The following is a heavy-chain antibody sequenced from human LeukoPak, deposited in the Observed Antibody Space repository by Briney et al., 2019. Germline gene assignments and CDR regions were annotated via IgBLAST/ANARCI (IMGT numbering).Heavy chain of an antibody. D-gene: IGHD5-24*01. CDR1: GFSLSSSW. V-gene: IGHV3-7*01. J-gene: IGHJ4*02. Sequence: GGSLRLSCAASGFSLSSSWMDWVRQPPIKWMEWVANIKPDGSETYFRDSVRGRFTISRDNAKSSLYLEMNNLTVEDTGVYYCARDRGWLSFDFWGQGNLVTVSS. CDR2: IKPDGSET. CDR3: ARDRGWLSFDF.